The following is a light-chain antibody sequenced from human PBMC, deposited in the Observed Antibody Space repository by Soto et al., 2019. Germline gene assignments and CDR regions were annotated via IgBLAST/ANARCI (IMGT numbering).Light chain of an antibody. J-gene: IGKJ5*01. CDR1: QSFAGSY. CDR2: GAS. V-gene: IGKV3-20*01. CDR3: HQYGISPPVT. Sequence: EIVLTQSPGTLSLSPGEEPTPPSRPVQSFAGSYLAGYQQKPGQPPRLLIYGASSRATGIPDRFSGSGSGTDFTLTISRLEPEDFAMYYCHQYGISPPVTFGQGTRLEIK.